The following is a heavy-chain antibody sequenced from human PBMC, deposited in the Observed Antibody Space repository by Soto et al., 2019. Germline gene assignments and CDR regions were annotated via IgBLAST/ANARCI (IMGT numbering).Heavy chain of an antibody. V-gene: IGHV1-69*01. CDR2: IIPIFGTA. D-gene: IGHD2-15*01. J-gene: IGHJ4*02. Sequence: QVQLVQSGAEVKKPGSSVKVSCKASGGTFSSYAISWVRQAPGQGLEWMGGIIPIFGTANYAQKFQGRVTITADESTSTAYMALSSLRSEDTAVYYCASGGCSGGSCYSIGALDYWGQGTLVTVSS. CDR1: GGTFSSYA. CDR3: ASGGCSGGSCYSIGALDY.